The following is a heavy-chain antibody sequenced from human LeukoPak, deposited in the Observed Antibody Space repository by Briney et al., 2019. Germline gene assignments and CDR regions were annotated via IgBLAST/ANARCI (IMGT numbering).Heavy chain of an antibody. D-gene: IGHD6-13*01. CDR2: ISSSSSYI. Sequence: GGSLRLSCAASGFTFSSYSMNWVRQAPGKGLEWVSSISSSSSYIYYADSVKGRFTISRDNAKNSLYLQMNSLRAEDTAVYYCARADHSSTEGAFDIWGQGTMVTVSS. V-gene: IGHV3-21*01. CDR3: ARADHSSTEGAFDI. CDR1: GFTFSSYS. J-gene: IGHJ3*02.